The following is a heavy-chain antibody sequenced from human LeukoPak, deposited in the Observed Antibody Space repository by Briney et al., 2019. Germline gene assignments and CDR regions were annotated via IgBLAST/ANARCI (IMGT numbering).Heavy chain of an antibody. CDR1: GFTFSSYG. J-gene: IGHJ4*02. Sequence: GGSLRLSCAASGFTFSSYGMHWVRQAPGKGLEWVAVISYDGSNKYYADSVKGRFTISRDNSENTLYLQMNSLRAEDTAVYYCAKDGRTSGWPGYWGQGTLVTVSS. V-gene: IGHV3-30*18. CDR3: AKDGRTSGWPGY. CDR2: ISYDGSNK. D-gene: IGHD6-19*01.